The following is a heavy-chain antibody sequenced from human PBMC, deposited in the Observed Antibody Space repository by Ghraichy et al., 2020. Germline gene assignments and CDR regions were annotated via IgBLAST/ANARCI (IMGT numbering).Heavy chain of an antibody. J-gene: IGHJ5*02. Sequence: GGSLRLSCVASGFTFSNFAMSWVRQAPGKGLEWVSGISSRATSTYYADSVKGRFTISRDNSKNTLSRQMNSLRAEDTSVYYCVTGITGTRGVSWGQGTLVVVSS. CDR3: VTGITGTRGVS. CDR2: ISSRATST. D-gene: IGHD1-20*01. V-gene: IGHV3-23*01. CDR1: GFTFSNFA.